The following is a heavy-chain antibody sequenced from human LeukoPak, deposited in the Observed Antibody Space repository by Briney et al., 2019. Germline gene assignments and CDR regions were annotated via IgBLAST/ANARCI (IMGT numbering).Heavy chain of an antibody. Sequence: ASVKVSCKASGYTFTSYGISWVRQAPGQGLEWMGWISAYNGNTNYAQKLQGRVTMTTDTSTSTAYMELRSLRSDDPAVYYCARDRYYDFWSGYLGYYYYGMDVWSQGTTVTVSS. CDR2: ISAYNGNT. D-gene: IGHD3-3*01. CDR3: ARDRYYDFWSGYLGYYYYGMDV. J-gene: IGHJ6*02. V-gene: IGHV1-18*01. CDR1: GYTFTSYG.